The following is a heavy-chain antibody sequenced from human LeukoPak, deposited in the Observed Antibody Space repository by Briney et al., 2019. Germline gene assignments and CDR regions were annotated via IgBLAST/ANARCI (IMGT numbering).Heavy chain of an antibody. J-gene: IGHJ4*02. CDR1: GGSISSYY. D-gene: IGHD1-26*01. V-gene: IGHV4-59*01. CDR3: AREGISGSYGY. CDR2: IYYSGST. Sequence: KPSETLSLTCTVSGGSISSYYWSWIRQPPGKGLEWIGYIYYSGSTNYNPSLKSRVTISVDMSKNQFSLKLSSVTAADTAVYYCAREGISGSYGYWGQGTLVTVSS.